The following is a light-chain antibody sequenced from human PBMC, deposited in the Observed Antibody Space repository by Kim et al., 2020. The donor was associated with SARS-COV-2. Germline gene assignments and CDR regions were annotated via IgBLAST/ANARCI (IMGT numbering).Light chain of an antibody. CDR3: HQAHSFPIT. V-gene: IGKV1-12*01. CDR1: LPINSW. J-gene: IGKJ5*01. Sequence: DIEMIQSPSSVSASVGDRVTISCRASLPINSWLVWFQQKPGKAPKVLIYATSSLLRGVPSRFSGSGSGTDFALTISSLQPEDFATYYCHQAHSFPITFGQGTRLEIK. CDR2: ATS.